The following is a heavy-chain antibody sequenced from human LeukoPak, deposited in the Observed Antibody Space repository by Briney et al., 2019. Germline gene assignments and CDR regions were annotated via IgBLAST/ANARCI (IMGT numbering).Heavy chain of an antibody. V-gene: IGHV3-15*01. CDR2: IKSNTDGGTT. CDR1: GFTFSDAW. CDR3: ARDIRYGEYSSSSQTYYFDY. Sequence: GGSLRLSCAASGFTFSDAWMSWVRQTPGKGLEWVGRIKSNTDGGTTDFAAPVKGRFTISRDDSENALYLQMNSLRAEDTAVYYCARDIRYGEYSSSSQTYYFDYWGQGTLVTVSS. J-gene: IGHJ4*02. D-gene: IGHD6-6*01.